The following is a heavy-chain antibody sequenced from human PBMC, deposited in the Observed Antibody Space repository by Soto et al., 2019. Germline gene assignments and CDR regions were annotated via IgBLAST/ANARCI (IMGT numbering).Heavy chain of an antibody. CDR1: GGSISSGDYY. J-gene: IGHJ5*02. Sequence: PSETLSLTCTVSGGSISSGDYYWSWIRQPPGKGLEWIGYIYYSGSTYYNPSLKSRVTISVDTSKNQFSLKLSSVTAADTTVYSCAREIEYSSSYNWFDPWGQGTLVTVSS. CDR2: IYYSGST. D-gene: IGHD6-6*01. CDR3: AREIEYSSSYNWFDP. V-gene: IGHV4-30-4*01.